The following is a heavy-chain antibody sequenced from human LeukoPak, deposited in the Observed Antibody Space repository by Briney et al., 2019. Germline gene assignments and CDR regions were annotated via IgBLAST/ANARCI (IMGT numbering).Heavy chain of an antibody. J-gene: IGHJ3*02. CDR1: GGSISSGGYS. CDR3: ARPVRGAFDI. CDR2: IYHSGST. Sequence: SETLSLTCAVSGGSISSGGYSWSWIRQPPGTGLEWIGYIYHSGSTYYNPSLKSRVTISVDRSKNQFSLKLSSVTAADTAVYYCARPVRGAFDIWGQGTMVTVSS. V-gene: IGHV4-30-2*01. D-gene: IGHD4-17*01.